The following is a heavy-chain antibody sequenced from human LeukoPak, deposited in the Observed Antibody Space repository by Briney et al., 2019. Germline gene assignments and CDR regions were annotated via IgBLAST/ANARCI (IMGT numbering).Heavy chain of an antibody. V-gene: IGHV4-39*01. CDR2: IYYSGST. CDR3: ARRASRKTIMVVKDALDI. Sequence: PSETLSLTCTVSGGSISSSSYYWGWIRQPPGKGLEWIGCIYYSGSTYYNPSLKSRVTISVDTSKNQFSLKLSSVTVADTAVYYCARRASRKTIMVVKDALDIWGQGTMVTVSS. CDR1: GGSISSSSYY. D-gene: IGHD2-21*01. J-gene: IGHJ3*02.